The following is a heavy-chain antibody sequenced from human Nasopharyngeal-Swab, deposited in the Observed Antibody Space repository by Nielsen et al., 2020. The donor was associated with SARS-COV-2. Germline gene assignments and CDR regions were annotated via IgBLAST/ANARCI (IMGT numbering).Heavy chain of an antibody. CDR1: GDSFRSSSW. CDR3: ASSSVIAAETTWFDP. D-gene: IGHD6-13*01. CDR2: VFNDGST. J-gene: IGHJ5*02. Sequence: SETLSLTCAVSGDSFRSSSWWSWVRQTPGKGLEWIGEVFNDGSTNYNPSLKSRVTISLDNSRGQFSLEMSRVTAADTAVYYCASSSVIAAETTWFDPWGQGTLVIVSS. V-gene: IGHV4-4*02.